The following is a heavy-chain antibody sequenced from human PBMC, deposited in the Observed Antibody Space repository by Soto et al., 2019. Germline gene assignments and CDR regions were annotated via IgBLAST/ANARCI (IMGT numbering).Heavy chain of an antibody. CDR3: GRCPQLHPLDY. Sequence: ASVKVSCKASGYTFTSYGIGWGRQPPGQGPEYMGWITVYNGNENYAQKFQGRVTMTTATSTTTAYMELRMLIPADTAVYYGGRCPQLHPLDYWGQGTMVTVSS. CDR1: GYTFTSYG. V-gene: IGHV1-18*01. D-gene: IGHD3-10*01. J-gene: IGHJ4*02. CDR2: ITVYNGNE.